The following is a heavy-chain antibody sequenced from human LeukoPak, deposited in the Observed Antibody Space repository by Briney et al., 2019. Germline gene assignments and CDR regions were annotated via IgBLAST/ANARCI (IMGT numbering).Heavy chain of an antibody. CDR3: ARDPVRQGGLRSYDANWLDP. J-gene: IGHJ5*02. D-gene: IGHD3-10*01. CDR1: GFIFSDHA. Sequence: GGSLRLSCAASGFIFSDHAMNWVRQAPGKGLEYVSAICSSGSSSYYANSVKGRFTISRNNSKNTLYLQMGSLRAEDMAVYYCARDPVRQGGLRSYDANWLDPWGQGTLVTVSS. CDR2: ICSSGSSS. V-gene: IGHV3-64*01.